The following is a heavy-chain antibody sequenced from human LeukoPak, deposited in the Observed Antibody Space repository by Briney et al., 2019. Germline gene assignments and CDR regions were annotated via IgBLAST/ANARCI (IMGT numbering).Heavy chain of an antibody. CDR2: INPSGGRT. Sequence: ASVKVSCKASGYTFTRYYLHWVRQAPGQGLEWMGIINPSGGRTNNAQQFQGRVTMTRDTSTSTVYMQLSSLRAEDTAVYYCARVNYGEYFDYWGQGTLVTVSS. J-gene: IGHJ4*02. V-gene: IGHV1-46*01. CDR1: GYTFTRYY. D-gene: IGHD4-17*01. CDR3: ARVNYGEYFDY.